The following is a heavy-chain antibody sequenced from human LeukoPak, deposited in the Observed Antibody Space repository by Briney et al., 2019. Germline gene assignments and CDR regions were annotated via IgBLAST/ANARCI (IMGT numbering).Heavy chain of an antibody. CDR1: GCTFTGYY. CDR3: ARGPGTPDHCSFDY. CDR2: INPNSGGT. D-gene: IGHD1-1*01. J-gene: IGHJ4*02. V-gene: IGHV1-2*02. Sequence: ASVKVSCKASGCTFTGYYMHWVRQAPGQGLEWMGWINPNSGGTNYAQKFQGKVTMTRDTSISTAYMELSGLRSDDTAVYYCARGPGTPDHCSFDYWGQGTLVTVSS.